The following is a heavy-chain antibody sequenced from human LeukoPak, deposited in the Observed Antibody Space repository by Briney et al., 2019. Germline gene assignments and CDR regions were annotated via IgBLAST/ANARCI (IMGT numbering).Heavy chain of an antibody. V-gene: IGHV3-23*01. CDR1: GFTFSSYA. J-gene: IGHJ5*02. D-gene: IGHD3-22*01. CDR3: AKEGYDSSGYYHWFDP. Sequence: GGSLRLYCAASGFTFSSYAMSWVRQAPGKGLEWVSAISGSGGSTYYADSVKGRFTISRDNAKNTLYLQMNSLRAEDTAVYYCAKEGYDSSGYYHWFDPWGQGTLVTVSS. CDR2: ISGSGGST.